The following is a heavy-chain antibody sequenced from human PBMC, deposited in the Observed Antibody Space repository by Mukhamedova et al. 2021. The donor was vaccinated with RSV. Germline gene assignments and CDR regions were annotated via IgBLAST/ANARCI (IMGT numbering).Heavy chain of an antibody. D-gene: IGHD6-19*01. Sequence: GKGLEWIGSIYYSGSTYYNPSLKSRVTISVDTSKNQFSLKLSSVTAADTAVYYCARPGYSSGWYVYDYWGQGTLVTGSS. V-gene: IGHV4-39*01. CDR3: ARPGYSSGWYVYDY. CDR2: IYYSGST. J-gene: IGHJ4*02.